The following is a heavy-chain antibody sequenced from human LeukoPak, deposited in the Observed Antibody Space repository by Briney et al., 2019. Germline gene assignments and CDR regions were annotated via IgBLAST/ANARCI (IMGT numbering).Heavy chain of an antibody. V-gene: IGHV1-2*02. CDR2: INPNSGGT. CDR3: ARATITGTSSGRFDP. D-gene: IGHD1-7*01. J-gene: IGHJ5*02. CDR1: GYTFTGYY. Sequence: ASVKVSCKASGYTFTGYYMHWVRQAPGQGLEWMGWINPNSGGTNYAQKFQGRVTMTRDTSIRTAYMELSRLRSDDTAVYYCARATITGTSSGRFDPWGQGTLVTVSS.